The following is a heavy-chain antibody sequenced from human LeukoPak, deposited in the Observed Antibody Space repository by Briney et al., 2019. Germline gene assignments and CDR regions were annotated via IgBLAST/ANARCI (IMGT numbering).Heavy chain of an antibody. CDR2: ISGSGGST. Sequence: GGSLRLSCAASGFTFSNYGMSWDRQAPGKGLEWVSGISGSGGSTYYADSVKGRFTISRDNSKNTLYLQMNSLRAEDTAVYYCARDRKAIGGYSYGYHDYWGQGTLVTVSS. CDR1: GFTFSNYG. V-gene: IGHV3-23*01. D-gene: IGHD5-18*01. J-gene: IGHJ4*02. CDR3: ARDRKAIGGYSYGYHDY.